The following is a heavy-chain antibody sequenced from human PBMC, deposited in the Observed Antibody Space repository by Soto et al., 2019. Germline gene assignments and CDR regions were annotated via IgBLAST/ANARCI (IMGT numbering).Heavy chain of an antibody. CDR1: GLTFPSYA. J-gene: IGHJ6*03. V-gene: IGHV3-23*01. Sequence: LLESGGGLVQPGGSLRLSCAASGLTFPSYAMNWVRQAPGKGLEWVSAIGGSGANTYYADSVKGRFTISRDNSKNTVYLQTNSLRAEDTAVDYCAKGSSSTQYLNYYFYHMDVWGKGTTVSVSS. CDR3: AKGSSSTQYLNYYFYHMDV. D-gene: IGHD2-2*01. CDR2: IGGSGANT.